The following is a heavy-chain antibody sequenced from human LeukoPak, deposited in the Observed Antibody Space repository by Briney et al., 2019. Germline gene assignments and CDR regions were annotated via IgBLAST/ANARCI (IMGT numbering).Heavy chain of an antibody. V-gene: IGHV3-7*01. CDR2: IKQDGSEK. J-gene: IGHJ6*03. CDR3: ARGAVASFRGYYYYYYMDV. CDR1: GFTFSSYG. D-gene: IGHD6-19*01. Sequence: GGSLRLSCAASGFTFSSYGMSWVRQAPGKGLEWVANIKQDGSEKYYVDSVKGRFTISRDNAKNSLYLQMNSLRAEDTAVYYCARGAVASFRGYYYYYYMDVWGKGTTVTVSS.